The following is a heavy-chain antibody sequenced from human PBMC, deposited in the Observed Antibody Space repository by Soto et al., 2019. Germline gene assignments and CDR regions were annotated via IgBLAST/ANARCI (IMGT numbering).Heavy chain of an antibody. CDR1: GLSLSTSGVG. D-gene: IGHD4-17*01. CDR2: IYWDDDK. Sequence: SGPTLVNPTQTLSLTCTLSGLSLSTSGVGVGWIRQPPGKALEWLALIYWDDDKRHSPSLKSRLTITKDTSKNQVVLTMTNMDPVDTATYYCAHRYGDYVPFDYWGQGTLVTVS. V-gene: IGHV2-5*02. CDR3: AHRYGDYVPFDY. J-gene: IGHJ4*02.